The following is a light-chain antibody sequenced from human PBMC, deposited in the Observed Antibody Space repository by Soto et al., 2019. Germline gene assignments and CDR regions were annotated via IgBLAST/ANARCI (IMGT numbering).Light chain of an antibody. CDR1: SSEVGGYNY. Sequence: QSALRQPASVSGSPGHSITISCTGTSSEVGGYNYVSWYQQHPGKAPQRIIYAVTDRPSGVSSRFSGSKSGNTASLTISALPADEEADYYCSSYTSSTTLFGTGTKVTVL. V-gene: IGLV2-14*01. CDR3: SSYTSSTTL. J-gene: IGLJ1*01. CDR2: AVT.